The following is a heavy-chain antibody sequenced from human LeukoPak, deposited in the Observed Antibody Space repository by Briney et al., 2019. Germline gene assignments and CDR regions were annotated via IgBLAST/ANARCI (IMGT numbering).Heavy chain of an antibody. D-gene: IGHD1-14*01. CDR1: GFTDSSNY. CDR2: ISKDGGST. J-gene: IGHJ4*02. CDR3: TSGIGTYDY. Sequence: GGSLRLSCAASGFTDSSNYMSWVRQAPGKGLVWVAGISKDGGSTEYADFVKGRCTISRDNAKNTLYLQMNSLIVDDTAVYYCTSGIGTYDYWGLGAQVTVSS. V-gene: IGHV3-74*03.